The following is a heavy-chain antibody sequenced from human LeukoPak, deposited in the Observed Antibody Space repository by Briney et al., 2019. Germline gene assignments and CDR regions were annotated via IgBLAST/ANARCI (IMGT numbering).Heavy chain of an antibody. CDR3: ARSLRGSGSPGDNWFDP. CDR2: INAGNGNT. J-gene: IGHJ5*02. Sequence: GASVKVSCKASEYTFTSYAMHWVRQAPGQRLEWMGWINAGNGNTKYSQKFQGRVTITRDTSASTAYMELSSLRSEDTAVYYCARSLRGSGSPGDNWFDPWGQGTLVTVSS. CDR1: EYTFTSYA. V-gene: IGHV1-3*01. D-gene: IGHD3-10*01.